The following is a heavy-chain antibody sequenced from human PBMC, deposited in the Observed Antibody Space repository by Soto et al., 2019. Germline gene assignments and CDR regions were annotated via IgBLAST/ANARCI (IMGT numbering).Heavy chain of an antibody. Sequence: HPGGSLRLSCAASGFTFSSYAMSWVRQAPGKGLEWVSAISGSGGSTYYADSVKGRFTISRDNSKNTLYLQMNSLRAEDTAVYYCAKDPKAYYYGSGSYYNGGYFDYWGQGTLVTVSS. CDR2: ISGSGGST. CDR1: GFTFSSYA. J-gene: IGHJ4*02. D-gene: IGHD3-10*01. V-gene: IGHV3-23*01. CDR3: AKDPKAYYYGSGSYYNGGYFDY.